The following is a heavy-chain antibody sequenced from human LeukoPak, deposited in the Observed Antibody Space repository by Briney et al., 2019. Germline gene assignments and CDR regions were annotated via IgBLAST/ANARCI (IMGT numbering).Heavy chain of an antibody. D-gene: IGHD3-16*01. CDR2: INPNSGGT. Sequence: VASVKVSCKASGYTFTGYYMHWVRQAPGQGLEWMGWINPNSGGTNYAQKFQGRVTMTRDTSISTAYMELSRLRSDDTAVYYCAREVRLDSTPYFDYWGQGTLVTVSS. CDR1: GYTFTGYY. CDR3: AREVRLDSTPYFDY. V-gene: IGHV1-2*02. J-gene: IGHJ4*01.